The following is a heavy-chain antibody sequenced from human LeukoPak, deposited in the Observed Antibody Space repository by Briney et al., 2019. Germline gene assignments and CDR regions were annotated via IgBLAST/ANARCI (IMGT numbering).Heavy chain of an antibody. D-gene: IGHD1-26*01. V-gene: IGHV3-21*01. CDR3: ARGHSGSYYVLGFDY. CDR1: GFTFNNYN. Sequence: PGGSLRLSCAASGFTFNNYNMNWVRQAPGKGLEWVSSISSSSTYIYYADSVKGRFTISRDNSKNTLYLQMNSLRAEDTAVYYCARGHSGSYYVLGFDYWGQGTLVTVSS. CDR2: ISSSSTYI. J-gene: IGHJ4*02.